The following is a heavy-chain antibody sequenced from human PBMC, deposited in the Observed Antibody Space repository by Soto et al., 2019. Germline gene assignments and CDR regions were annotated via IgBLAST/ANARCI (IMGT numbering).Heavy chain of an antibody. Sequence: GASVKVSCKASGYTFTSYYMHWVRQAPGQGLEWMGIINPSGGSTSYAQKFQGRVTMTRDTSTSTVYMELSSLRSEDTAVYYCARGGVQLERVYYFDYWGQGTLVTVSS. V-gene: IGHV1-46*03. J-gene: IGHJ4*02. CDR2: INPSGGST. CDR1: GYTFTSYY. CDR3: ARGGVQLERVYYFDY. D-gene: IGHD1-1*01.